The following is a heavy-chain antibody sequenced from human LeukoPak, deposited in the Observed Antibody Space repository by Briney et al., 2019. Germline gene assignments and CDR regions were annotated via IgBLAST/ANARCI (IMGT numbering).Heavy chain of an antibody. CDR3: AKGKTHFYGPGDS. J-gene: IGHJ4*02. Sequence: GGSLRLSCAASDFTFSDYAMSWVRHAPGKGLEWVSGISGSGGSPFYSDSVKGRFIISRDNSQNTVYLQMNSLRAEDTALYYCAKGKTHFYGPGDSWGQGTLVTVSS. D-gene: IGHD2/OR15-2a*01. CDR1: DFTFSDYA. V-gene: IGHV3-23*01. CDR2: ISGSGGSP.